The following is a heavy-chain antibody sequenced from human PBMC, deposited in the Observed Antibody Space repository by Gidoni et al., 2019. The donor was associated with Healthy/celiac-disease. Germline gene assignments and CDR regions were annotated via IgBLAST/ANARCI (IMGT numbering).Heavy chain of an antibody. J-gene: IGHJ6*02. CDR1: GFTFSSYA. D-gene: IGHD5-18*01. CDR2: ISYDGSNK. V-gene: IGHV3-30-3*01. CDR3: ARVDTAMVINYYYYGMDV. Sequence: QVQLVESGGGVVQPGGSLGPSCAPPGFTFSSYAMPWVRQAPGKGLEWVAVISYDGSNKYYADSVKGRFTISRDNSKNTLYLQMNSLRAEDTAVYYCARVDTAMVINYYYYGMDVWGQGTTVTVSS.